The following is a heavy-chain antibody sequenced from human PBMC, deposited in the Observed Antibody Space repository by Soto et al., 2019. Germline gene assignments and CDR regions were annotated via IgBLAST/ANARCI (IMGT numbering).Heavy chain of an antibody. CDR1: GFTFSSYA. Sequence: EVQLLESGGGLVQPGGSLRLSCAASGFTFSSYAMSWVRQAPGKGLEWVSAISGSGGSTYYADSVKGRFTISRDNSKNTLYLQMNSLRAEDTAVYYGAKDGPYYDYIWGSYRYTGGTPFDYWGQGTLVTVSS. V-gene: IGHV3-23*01. J-gene: IGHJ4*02. CDR2: ISGSGGST. D-gene: IGHD3-16*02. CDR3: AKDGPYYDYIWGSYRYTGGTPFDY.